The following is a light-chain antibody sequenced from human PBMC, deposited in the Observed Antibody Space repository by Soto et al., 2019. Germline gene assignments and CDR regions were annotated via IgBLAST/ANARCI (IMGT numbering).Light chain of an antibody. J-gene: IGKJ1*01. CDR3: QQCKNWPPDTWT. Sequence: EIVLTQSPATLSVSPGESATLSSRARQNVNTNLAWYQQRPGQAPRLLIFRASTRAPCIPVRFSGSGSGTEFTLTISGLQSEDFAVYYCQQCKNWPPDTWTFGQGTKVEI. CDR2: RAS. V-gene: IGKV3-15*01. CDR1: QNVNTN.